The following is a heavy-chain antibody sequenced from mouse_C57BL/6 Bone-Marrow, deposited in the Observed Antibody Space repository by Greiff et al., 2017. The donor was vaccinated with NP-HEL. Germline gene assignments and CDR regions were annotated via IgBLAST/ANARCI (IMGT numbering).Heavy chain of an antibody. CDR1: GFTFSSYA. CDR3: ARSPYYYGSPFYAMDY. CDR2: ISDGGSYT. J-gene: IGHJ4*01. D-gene: IGHD1-1*02. V-gene: IGHV5-4*01. Sequence: VQLKESGGGLVKPGGSLKLSCAASGFTFSSYAMSWVRQTPEKRLEWVATISDGGSYTYYPDNVKGRFTISRDNAKNNLYLQMSHLKSEDTAMYYCARSPYYYGSPFYAMDYWGQGTSVTVSS.